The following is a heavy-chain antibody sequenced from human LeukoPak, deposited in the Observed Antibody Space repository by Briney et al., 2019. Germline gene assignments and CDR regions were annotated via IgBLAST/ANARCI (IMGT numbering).Heavy chain of an antibody. CDR3: ARRSPPLVSGYYTFYSYGMDV. Sequence: PSETLSLTCTVSGGSISSYYWSWIRQPPGKGLEWIGYIYYSGSTNYNPSLKSRVTISVDTSKNQFSLKLSSVTAADTAVYYCARRSPPLVSGYYTFYSYGMDVWGQGTTVTVSS. CDR1: GGSISSYY. V-gene: IGHV4-59*08. J-gene: IGHJ6*02. CDR2: IYYSGST. D-gene: IGHD3-3*01.